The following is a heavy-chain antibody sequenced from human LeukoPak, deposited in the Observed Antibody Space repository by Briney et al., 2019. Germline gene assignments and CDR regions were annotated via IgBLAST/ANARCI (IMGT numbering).Heavy chain of an antibody. J-gene: IGHJ4*02. V-gene: IGHV1-18*01. Sequence: GASVKVSCKASGYTFTNYGISWVRQAPGQGLEWMGWISAYNGNTNYAQKLQGRVTMTTDTSTSTAYMELRGLRSDDTAVYYCARDGPVYDSSGYPLDYWGQGTLVTVSS. D-gene: IGHD3-22*01. CDR1: GYTFTNYG. CDR3: ARDGPVYDSSGYPLDY. CDR2: ISAYNGNT.